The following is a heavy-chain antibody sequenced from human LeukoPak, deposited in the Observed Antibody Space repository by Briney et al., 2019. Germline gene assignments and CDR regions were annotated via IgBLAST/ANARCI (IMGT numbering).Heavy chain of an antibody. CDR1: GYSISSGYY. V-gene: IGHV4-38-2*01. CDR2: IYHSGST. CDR3: ARELGYCSGGSCYQFDY. Sequence: SETLSLTCAVSGYSISSGYYWGWIRQPPGKGLEWIGSIYHSGSTYYNPSLKSRVTISVDTSKNQFFLKLSSVTAADTAVYYRARELGYCSGGSCYQFDYWGQGTLVTVSS. J-gene: IGHJ4*02. D-gene: IGHD2-15*01.